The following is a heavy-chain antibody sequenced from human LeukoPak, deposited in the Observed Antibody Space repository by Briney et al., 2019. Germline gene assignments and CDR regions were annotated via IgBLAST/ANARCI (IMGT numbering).Heavy chain of an antibody. CDR3: ARATLGYSSSFDPKYYYYYYMDV. D-gene: IGHD6-6*01. Sequence: GASVKVSCKASGGTFSSYAISWVRQAPGQGLEWMGGIIPIFGTANYAQKFQGRVTITADKSTSTAYMELSSLRSEDTAVYYCARATLGYSSSFDPKYYYYYYMDVWGKGTTVIVSS. CDR1: GGTFSSYA. V-gene: IGHV1-69*06. CDR2: IIPIFGTA. J-gene: IGHJ6*03.